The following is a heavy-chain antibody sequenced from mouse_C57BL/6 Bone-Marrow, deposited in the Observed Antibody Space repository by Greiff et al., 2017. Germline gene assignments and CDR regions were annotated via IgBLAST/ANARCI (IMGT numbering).Heavy chain of an antibody. CDR1: GYTFTDYE. CDR2: IDPETGGT. V-gene: IGHV1-15*01. CDR3: TRTLAYYSNYLAWFAD. Sequence: QVQLQQSGAELVRPGASVTLSCKASGYTFTDYEMHWVKQTPVHGLEWIGAIDPETGGTAYNQKFKGKAILTADKSSSTAYMELRSLTSEDSAVYYCTRTLAYYSNYLAWFADWGQGTLVTVSA. D-gene: IGHD2-5*01. J-gene: IGHJ3*01.